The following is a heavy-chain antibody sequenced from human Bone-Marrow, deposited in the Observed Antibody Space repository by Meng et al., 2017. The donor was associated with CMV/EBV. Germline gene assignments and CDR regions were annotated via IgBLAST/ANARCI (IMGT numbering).Heavy chain of an antibody. V-gene: IGHV3-11*01. Sequence: GESLKISCAASGFTFSDYYMTWIRQAPGKGLEWLSHISSSGSIRHYADSVKGRFTISRDNAKNSLYLQMNSLRAEDTAVYYCARDFSSVLNYIAFWGQGKRVNGAS. D-gene: IGHD2/OR15-2a*01. CDR3: ARDFSSVLNYIAF. CDR1: GFTFSDYY. CDR2: ISSSGSIR. J-gene: IGHJ4*02.